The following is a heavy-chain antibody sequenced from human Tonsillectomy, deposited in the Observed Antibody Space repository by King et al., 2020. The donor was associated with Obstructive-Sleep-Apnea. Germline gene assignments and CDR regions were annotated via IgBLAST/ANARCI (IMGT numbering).Heavy chain of an antibody. V-gene: IGHV2-5*02. J-gene: IGHJ4*02. CDR2: IFWVDGE. Sequence: TLKESGPTLVKPTQTLTLTCTFSGFSLSTSGVGVGGIRQPPGEALECLAFIFWVDGEWYSSSLESRLTVTKDPSKNQVVLTMTHVDPVDTATYYCARTSGYSYAVADSWGQGTLVTVSS. CDR3: ARTSGYSYAVADS. D-gene: IGHD5-12*01. CDR1: GFSLSTSGVG.